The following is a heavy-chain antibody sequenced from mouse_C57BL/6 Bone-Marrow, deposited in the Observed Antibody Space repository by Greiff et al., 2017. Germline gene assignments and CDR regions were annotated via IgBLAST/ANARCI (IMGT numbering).Heavy chain of an antibody. CDR1: GYTFTSYW. D-gene: IGHD2-1*01. Sequence: VQLQQPGAELVKPGASVKLSCKASGYTFTSYWMQWVKQRPGQGLEWIGEIDPSDSYTNYNQKLKGKATLTVDTSSSTAYMQLSILTSEDSAVYYCARGIYYGNYDYAMDYWGQGTSVTVSS. V-gene: IGHV1-50*01. CDR2: IDPSDSYT. CDR3: ARGIYYGNYDYAMDY. J-gene: IGHJ4*01.